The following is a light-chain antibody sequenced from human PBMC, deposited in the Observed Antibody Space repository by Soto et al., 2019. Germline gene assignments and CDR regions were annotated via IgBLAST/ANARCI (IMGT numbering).Light chain of an antibody. CDR3: QQYYSTPPMYT. J-gene: IGKJ2*01. CDR1: QSVLYSSNNKNY. V-gene: IGKV4-1*01. CDR2: WAS. Sequence: DIVMTQSPDSLAVSLGERATINFKSSQSVLYSSNNKNYLAWYQQKPGQPPKLLIYWASTRESGVPDRFSGSGSGTDFTLTISSLQAEDVAVYYCQQYYSTPPMYTFGQGTKLEFK.